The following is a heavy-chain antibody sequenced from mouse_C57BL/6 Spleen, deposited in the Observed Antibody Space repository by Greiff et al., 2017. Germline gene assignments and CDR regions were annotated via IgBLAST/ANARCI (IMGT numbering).Heavy chain of an antibody. V-gene: IGHV1-82*01. D-gene: IGHD2-2*01. J-gene: IGHJ3*01. CDR1: GYAFSSSW. CDR3: ARGSLRAYGYGEGFAY. CDR2: IYPGDGDT. Sequence: VKLMESGPELVKPGASVKISCKASGYAFSSSWMNWVKQRPGKGLEWIGRIYPGDGDTNYNGKFKGKATLTADKSSSTAYMQLSSLTSEDSAVYFCARGSLRAYGYGEGFAYWGQGTLVTVSA.